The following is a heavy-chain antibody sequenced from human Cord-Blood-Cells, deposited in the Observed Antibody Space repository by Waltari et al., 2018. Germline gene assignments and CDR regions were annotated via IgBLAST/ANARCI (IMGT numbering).Heavy chain of an antibody. V-gene: IGHV4-4*07. Sequence: QVQLQESGPGLVKPSETLSLTCTVSGGSISSYYWSWIRQPAGKGLEWIGRLYTSGSTNYNPSLKSRVTMSVDTSKNQFSLKLSSVTAADTAVYYCARGTFLGDPYYFDYWGQGTLVTVSS. J-gene: IGHJ4*02. CDR1: GGSISSYY. CDR2: LYTSGST. D-gene: IGHD3-16*01. CDR3: ARGTFLGDPYYFDY.